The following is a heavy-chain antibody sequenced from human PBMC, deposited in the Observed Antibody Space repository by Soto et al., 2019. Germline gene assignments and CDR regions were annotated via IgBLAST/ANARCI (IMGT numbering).Heavy chain of an antibody. J-gene: IGHJ6*02. CDR2: ISGSGGST. D-gene: IGHD3-3*01. CDR3: AKGEGDYDFWSGPPYGMDV. Sequence: GGSLRLSCAASGFTFSSYAMSWVRQAPGKGLEWDSAISGSGGSTYYADSVKGRFTISRDNSKNTLYLQMNSLRAEDTAVYYCAKGEGDYDFWSGPPYGMDVWGQGTTVTVSS. V-gene: IGHV3-23*01. CDR1: GFTFSSYA.